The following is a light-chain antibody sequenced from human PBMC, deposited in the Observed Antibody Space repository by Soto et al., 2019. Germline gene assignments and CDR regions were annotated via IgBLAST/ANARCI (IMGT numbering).Light chain of an antibody. Sequence: DIQMTQSPSSLSASVGDRITITCRASQNTTSYLSCYQQKPGKAPKLLIYAASSLQSGVPSRFSGSGSGTDFTLTISSLQPEDFATYYCQQSYSTPQITFGQGTRLEIK. J-gene: IGKJ5*01. CDR1: QNTTSY. V-gene: IGKV1-39*01. CDR3: QQSYSTPQIT. CDR2: AAS.